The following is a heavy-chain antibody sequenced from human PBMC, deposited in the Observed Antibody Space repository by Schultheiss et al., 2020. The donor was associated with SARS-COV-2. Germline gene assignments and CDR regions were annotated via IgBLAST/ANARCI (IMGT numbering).Heavy chain of an antibody. CDR1: GGSFSGYY. Sequence: SETLSLTCAVYGGSFSGYYWSWIRQPPGKGLEWIGEINHSGSTNYNPSLKSRVTISVDTSKNQFSLKLSSVTAADTAVYYCARFGQQLPFDYWGQGTLVTVSS. V-gene: IGHV4-34*01. CDR3: ARFGQQLPFDY. CDR2: INHSGST. J-gene: IGHJ4*02. D-gene: IGHD6-13*01.